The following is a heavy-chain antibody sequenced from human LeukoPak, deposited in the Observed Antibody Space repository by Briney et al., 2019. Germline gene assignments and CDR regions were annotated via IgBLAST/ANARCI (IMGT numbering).Heavy chain of an antibody. Sequence: SETPSLTCTVSGGSISSYYWSWIRQPPGKGLEWIGYIYYSGSTNYNPSLKSRVTISVDTSKNQFSLKLSSVTAADTAVYYCARKINLSGGYFNWFDPWGQGTLVTVSS. V-gene: IGHV4-59*12. CDR1: GGSISSYY. D-gene: IGHD3-22*01. CDR3: ARKINLSGGYFNWFDP. J-gene: IGHJ5*02. CDR2: IYYSGST.